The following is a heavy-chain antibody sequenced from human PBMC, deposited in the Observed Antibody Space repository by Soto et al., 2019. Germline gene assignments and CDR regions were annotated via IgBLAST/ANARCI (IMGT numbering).Heavy chain of an antibody. CDR2: IYYTGTT. V-gene: IGHV4-39*01. CDR3: GRGLDGRWLVIDS. D-gene: IGHD6-6*01. CDR1: GDSISSSSSY. Sequence: PSETLSVTCTVSGDSISSSSSYWGWIRQPPGKGLEWIGSIYYTGTTYYNPSLKSRVTITVDTSKKQFSLKLTSVTAADTAVYYCGRGLDGRWLVIDSWGQGTLVTIS. J-gene: IGHJ4*02.